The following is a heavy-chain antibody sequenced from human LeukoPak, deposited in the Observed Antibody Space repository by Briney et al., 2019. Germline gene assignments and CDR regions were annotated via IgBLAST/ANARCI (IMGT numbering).Heavy chain of an antibody. CDR1: GYRFTRYW. D-gene: IGHD6-19*01. J-gene: IGHJ4*02. CDR2: IYPGDSDT. V-gene: IGHV5-51*01. Sequence: GESLKISCKGYGYRFTRYWIDWVRQKPGKGLEWMGIIYPGDSDTRYSPSFQGQVTISADKSISTAYLQWSSLKASDTAMYYCARIAVAGLFDYWGQGTLVTVSS. CDR3: ARIAVAGLFDY.